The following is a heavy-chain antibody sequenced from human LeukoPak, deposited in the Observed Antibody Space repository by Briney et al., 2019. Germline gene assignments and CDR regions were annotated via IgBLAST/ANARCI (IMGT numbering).Heavy chain of an antibody. CDR1: GGSISSGSYY. Sequence: PSETLSLTCTVSGGSISSGSYYWSWIRQPAGKGLEWIGRIYTSGSTNYNPSLKSRVTISVDTSKNQFSLKLSSVTAADTAVYYCARVYTLGTYYMDVWGKGTTVTVSS. D-gene: IGHD7-27*01. V-gene: IGHV4-61*02. CDR3: ARVYTLGTYYMDV. CDR2: IYTSGST. J-gene: IGHJ6*03.